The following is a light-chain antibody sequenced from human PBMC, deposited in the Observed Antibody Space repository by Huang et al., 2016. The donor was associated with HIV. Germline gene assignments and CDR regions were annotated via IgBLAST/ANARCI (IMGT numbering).Light chain of an antibody. J-gene: IGKJ5*01. CDR1: QSVNRY. CDR3: QQRSNWPPIT. V-gene: IGKV3-11*01. Sequence: EIVLTQSPTTLSLSPGERATLSCRASQSVNRYLAWYQQKPGQVPRLLIYDASNSATGIPVRFSGSGSGTDFTLTISSLEPEDFAVYYCQQRSNWPPITFGQGTRLEIK. CDR2: DAS.